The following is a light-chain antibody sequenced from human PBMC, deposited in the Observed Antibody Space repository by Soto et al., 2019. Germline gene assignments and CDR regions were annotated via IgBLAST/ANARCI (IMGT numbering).Light chain of an antibody. J-gene: IGKJ1*01. V-gene: IGKV1-5*01. CDR1: QSISSW. CDR2: DAS. CDR3: QQYNSYWT. Sequence: DITMTQSPSTPSASLGDRVTITCRASQSISSWLAWYTQKPGKDPKLLISDASSLESGVPSRFSGSGSGTEFTLTISSLQPDEFATYDCQQYNSYWTVGKGTKVDIK.